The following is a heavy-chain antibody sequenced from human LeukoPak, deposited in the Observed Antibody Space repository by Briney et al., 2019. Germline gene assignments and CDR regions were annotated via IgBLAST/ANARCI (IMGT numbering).Heavy chain of an antibody. Sequence: GGSLRLSCVASGFPFRSYAMTWVRQTPGKGLESVSVITDDEDTYYADSVKGRFTLSRDNSKNTLYLQMNSLRIEDTAVYYCGRGSVGFGELNYWGQGTLVTVSS. CDR3: GRGSVGFGELNY. J-gene: IGHJ4*02. V-gene: IGHV3-23*01. D-gene: IGHD3-10*01. CDR2: ITDDEDT. CDR1: GFPFRSYA.